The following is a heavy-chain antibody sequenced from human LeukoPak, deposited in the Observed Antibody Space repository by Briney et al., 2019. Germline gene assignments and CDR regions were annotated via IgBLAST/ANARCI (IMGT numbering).Heavy chain of an antibody. Sequence: GGSLRLSCAASGFTFSSYGMHWVRQAPGKGLEWVAFIRYDGSNKYYADSVKGRFTISRDNSKNTLYLQMNSLRAEDTAVYYCAKTYYDFWSGYSWSQGTLVTVSS. V-gene: IGHV3-30*02. D-gene: IGHD3-3*01. J-gene: IGHJ5*02. CDR3: AKTYYDFWSGYS. CDR1: GFTFSSYG. CDR2: IRYDGSNK.